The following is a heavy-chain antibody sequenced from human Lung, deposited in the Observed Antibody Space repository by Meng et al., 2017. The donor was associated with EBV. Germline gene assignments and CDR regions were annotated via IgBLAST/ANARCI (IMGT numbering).Heavy chain of an antibody. Sequence: QGQLQESGPGLLKPSQTLSLTCNVSVGSISSGDYYWSWIRQPPGTGLEWIGYIYYSGSTYYNPSLKSRVTISVDTSKNQFSLKLSSVTAADTAVYYCATIKERTTVTPFDYWGQGTLVTVSS. CDR3: ATIKERTTVTPFDY. CDR2: IYYSGST. D-gene: IGHD4-17*01. J-gene: IGHJ4*02. CDR1: VGSISSGDYY. V-gene: IGHV4-30-4*01.